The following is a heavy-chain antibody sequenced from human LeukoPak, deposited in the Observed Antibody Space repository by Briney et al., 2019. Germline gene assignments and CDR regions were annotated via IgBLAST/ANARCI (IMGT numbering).Heavy chain of an antibody. J-gene: IGHJ4*02. CDR1: GFSISDHY. CDR3: ARGLGETTGALDY. V-gene: IGHV3-72*01. Sequence: GGSLRLSCAASGFSISDHYMDWVRQAPGKGLEWVGRIRNKASDYTTEYAASVEVRFTISRDDSKTSVFLQLYSLESEDTAVYYCARGLGETTGALDYWGQGTLVTVSS. D-gene: IGHD1-26*01. CDR2: IRNKASDYTT.